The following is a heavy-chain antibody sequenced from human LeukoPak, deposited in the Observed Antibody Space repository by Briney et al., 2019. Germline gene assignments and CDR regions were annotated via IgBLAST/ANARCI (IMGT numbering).Heavy chain of an antibody. D-gene: IGHD3-22*01. J-gene: IGHJ4*02. V-gene: IGHV3-23*03. Sequence: GGSLRLSCAASGFTFSSYGMSWVRQAPGKGLEWVSVIYSGGSTYYADSVKGRFTISRDNSKSTLYIQMNSLRAEDTAVYYCAKGRVSSGYYESLPDYWGQGTLVTVSS. CDR3: AKGRVSSGYYESLPDY. CDR1: GFTFSSYG. CDR2: IYSGGST.